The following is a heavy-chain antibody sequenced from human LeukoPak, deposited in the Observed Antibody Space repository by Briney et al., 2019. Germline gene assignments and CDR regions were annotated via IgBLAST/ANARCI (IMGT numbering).Heavy chain of an antibody. CDR1: GYTFTDYF. CDR2: MNPNSGNT. D-gene: IGHD4-17*01. V-gene: IGHV1-8*02. Sequence: ASVKVSCKASGYTFTDYFMNWVRQAPGQGLEWMGWMNPNSGNTGYAQKFQGRLTITVNMAISTVYMDLSSLTFEDSAVYYCARRLRYDYGDLDVWGKGTTVTVSS. J-gene: IGHJ6*04. CDR3: ARRLRYDYGDLDV.